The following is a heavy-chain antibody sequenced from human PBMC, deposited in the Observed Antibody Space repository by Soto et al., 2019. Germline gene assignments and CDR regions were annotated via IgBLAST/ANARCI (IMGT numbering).Heavy chain of an antibody. D-gene: IGHD6-13*01. J-gene: IGHJ5*02. CDR2: IIPIFGTA. CDR3: ARDHEAAAGTWGWFDP. CDR1: GGTFSSYA. Sequence: QVQLVQSGAEVKKPGSSVKVSCKASGGTFSSYAISWVRQAPGQGLEWMGGIIPIFGTANYAQKFQGRVTITXXEXTXXAYMELSSLRSEDTAVYYCARDHEAAAGTWGWFDPWGQGTLVTVSS. V-gene: IGHV1-69*05.